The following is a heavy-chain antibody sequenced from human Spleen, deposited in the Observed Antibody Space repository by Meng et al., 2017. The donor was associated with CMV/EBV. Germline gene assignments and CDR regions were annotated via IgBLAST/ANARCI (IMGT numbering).Heavy chain of an antibody. D-gene: IGHD3-10*01. Sequence: GESLKISCAASGFTFSDYYMNWIRQAPGKGLEWLSYISSRGSTIYYADSVKGRFTISRDNAKSSLYLQMNSLRPEDTAVYYCARGGVRATGHFYYGMDVWGQGTTVTVSS. J-gene: IGHJ6*02. V-gene: IGHV3-11*01. CDR1: GFTFSDYY. CDR2: ISSRGSTI. CDR3: ARGGVRATGHFYYGMDV.